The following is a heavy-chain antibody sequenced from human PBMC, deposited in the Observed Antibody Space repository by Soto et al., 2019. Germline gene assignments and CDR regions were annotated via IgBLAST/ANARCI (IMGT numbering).Heavy chain of an antibody. Sequence: QVQLQQWGAGLLKPSETLSLTCAVYGGSFSGYYWSWIRQPPGKGLEWIGEINHSGSTNYNASLKSRITISVDTSKNEFSLNLSSVTAADTAVYYCVRGRGYCNGGSCYFDYWGQGTLVSVSS. CDR3: VRGRGYCNGGSCYFDY. CDR2: INHSGST. CDR1: GGSFSGYY. D-gene: IGHD2-15*01. V-gene: IGHV4-34*01. J-gene: IGHJ4*02.